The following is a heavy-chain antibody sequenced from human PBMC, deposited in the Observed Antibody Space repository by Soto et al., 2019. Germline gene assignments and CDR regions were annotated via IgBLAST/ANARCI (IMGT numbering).Heavy chain of an antibody. CDR3: AKDSGTYWYFDL. J-gene: IGHJ2*01. CDR1: GFTFSIYA. D-gene: IGHD3-10*01. V-gene: IGHV3-23*01. Sequence: PGGSLRLSCAASGFTFSIYAMSWVRQAPGKGLEWVSSISGSGSSSYYADSVKGRFTFSRDNSKNTLNLQMNSLRAEDTAVYYCAKDSGTYWYFDLWGRGTLVTVSS. CDR2: ISGSGSSS.